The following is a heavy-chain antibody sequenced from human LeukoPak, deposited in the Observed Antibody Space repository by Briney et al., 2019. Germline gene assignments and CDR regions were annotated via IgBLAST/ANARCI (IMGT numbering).Heavy chain of an antibody. J-gene: IGHJ4*02. CDR3: ARDPNDFWSGYSYFDY. V-gene: IGHV3-30*02. CDR2: IRYDGSNK. CDR1: GFTFSSYG. D-gene: IGHD3-3*01. Sequence: GGSLRLSCAASGFTFSSYGMHWVRQAPGKGLEWVAFIRYDGSNKYYADSVKGRFTISRDNSKNTLYLQMNSLRAEDTAVYYCARDPNDFWSGYSYFDYWGQGTLVTVSS.